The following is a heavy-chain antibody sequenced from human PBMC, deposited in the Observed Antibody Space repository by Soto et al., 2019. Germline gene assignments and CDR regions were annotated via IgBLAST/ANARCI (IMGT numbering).Heavy chain of an antibody. V-gene: IGHV3-30-3*01. Sequence: QVQLVESGGGVVQPGRSLRLSCAASGFTFSSYAMHWVRQAPGKGLEWVAVISYDGSNKYYADSVKGRFTISRENSKNKLYLQMNSLRAEDTAVYYCARALARSNYPDSGMDVWGQGTTVTASS. J-gene: IGHJ6*02. CDR3: ARALARSNYPDSGMDV. CDR2: ISYDGSNK. D-gene: IGHD4-4*01. CDR1: GFTFSSYA.